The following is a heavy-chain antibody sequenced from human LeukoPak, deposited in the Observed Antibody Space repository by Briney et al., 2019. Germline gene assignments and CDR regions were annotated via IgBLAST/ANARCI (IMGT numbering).Heavy chain of an antibody. D-gene: IGHD5-18*01. J-gene: IGHJ4*02. CDR1: GFNFSSYE. Sequence: GGSLRLTCAASGFNFSSYEMNWVRQAPGKGLEWVSYISTSGTIIYYADSVKGRFTISRDSAKNSPYLQMNSLRAEDTAVYYCARDSGHVDTAMAHDYWGQGTLVTVSS. CDR3: ARDSGHVDTAMAHDY. V-gene: IGHV3-48*03. CDR2: ISTSGTII.